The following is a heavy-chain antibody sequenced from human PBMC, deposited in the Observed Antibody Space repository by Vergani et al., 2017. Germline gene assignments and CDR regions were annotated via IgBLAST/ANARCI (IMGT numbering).Heavy chain of an antibody. CDR1: GGSISSYY. V-gene: IGHV4-59*01. CDR3: AREGDTAMGDAFEI. Sequence: QVQLQESGPGLVKPSETLSLTCTVSGGSISSYYWSWIRQPPGKGLEWIGYIYYSGSTNYNPSLKSRVTISVDTSKNQFSLKLSSVTAADTAVYYCAREGDTAMGDAFEIWGQGTMVTVSS. CDR2: IYYSGST. D-gene: IGHD5-18*01. J-gene: IGHJ3*02.